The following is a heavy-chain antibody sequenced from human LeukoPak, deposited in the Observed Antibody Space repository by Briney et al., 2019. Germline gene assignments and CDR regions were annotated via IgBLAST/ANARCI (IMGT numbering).Heavy chain of an antibody. CDR2: ISSSSRDI. J-gene: IGHJ4*02. CDR3: VREAAATLFDY. V-gene: IGHV3-21*01. CDR1: GFTFSSYT. Sequence: GGSLRLSCAASGFTFSSYTMNWVRQAPGKVLEWVAAISSSSRDIFYADSVKGRFSISRDNTQNSLSLQMSSLKAEDTAVYYCVREAAATLFDYWGQGTLVTVSS. D-gene: IGHD1-26*01.